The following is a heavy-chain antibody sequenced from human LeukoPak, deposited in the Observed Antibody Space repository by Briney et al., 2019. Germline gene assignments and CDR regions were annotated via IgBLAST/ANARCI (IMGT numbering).Heavy chain of an antibody. CDR1: GYTFTSYG. D-gene: IGHD3-10*01. CDR2: ISAYNGNT. V-gene: IGHV1-18*01. CDR3: ARGHRKDYYGSGSYLYY. Sequence: ASVKVSCKASGYTFTSYGISWVRQAPGQGLEWMGWISAYNGNTNYAQKLQGRVTMTTDTSTSTAYMELRSLRSDDTAVYYCARGHRKDYYGSGSYLYYWGQGTLVTVSS. J-gene: IGHJ4*02.